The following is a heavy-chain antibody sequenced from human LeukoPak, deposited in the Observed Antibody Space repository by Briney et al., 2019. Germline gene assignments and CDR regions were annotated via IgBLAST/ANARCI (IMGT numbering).Heavy chain of an antibody. CDR3: AELGITMIGGV. CDR2: ISSSGSTI. CDR1: GFTFSTYV. V-gene: IGHV3-48*03. Sequence: PGRSLRLSCAASGFTFSTYVIHWVRQAPGKGLEWVSYISSSGSTIYYADSVKGRFTISRDNAKNSLYLQMNSLRAEDTAVYYCAELGITMIGGVWGKGTTVTISS. J-gene: IGHJ6*04. D-gene: IGHD3-10*02.